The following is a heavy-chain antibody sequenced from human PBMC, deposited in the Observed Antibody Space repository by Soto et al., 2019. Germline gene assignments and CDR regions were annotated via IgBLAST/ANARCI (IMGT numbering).Heavy chain of an antibody. V-gene: IGHV4-31*03. CDR3: ARVLGDFDY. CDR1: SASVSSIDYY. Sequence: SETLSLTCTVSSASVSSIDYYWSWIRQRPEKGLEWIGYIYFRGTTYYNPSLKSRVTISIDTSKNQFSLNLSSVTAADTAVYYCARVLGDFDYWGQGILVTVSS. J-gene: IGHJ4*02. D-gene: IGHD4-17*01. CDR2: IYFRGTT.